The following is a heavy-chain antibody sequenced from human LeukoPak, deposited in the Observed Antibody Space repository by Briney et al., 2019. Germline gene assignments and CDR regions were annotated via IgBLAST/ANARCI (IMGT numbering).Heavy chain of an antibody. CDR1: GGPFSGYY. CDR3: AIGDLAVAGYRGLDY. J-gene: IGHJ4*02. V-gene: IGHV4-34*01. CDR2: INHSGST. D-gene: IGHD6-19*01. Sequence: SETLSLTCAVYGGPFSGYYWSWIRQPPGKGLEWIGEINHSGSTNYNPSLKSRVTISVDTSKNQFSLKLSSVTAADTAVYYCAIGDLAVAGYRGLDYWGQGTLVTVFS.